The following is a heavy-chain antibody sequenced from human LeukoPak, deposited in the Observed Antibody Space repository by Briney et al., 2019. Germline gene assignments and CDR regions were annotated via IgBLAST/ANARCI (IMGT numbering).Heavy chain of an antibody. D-gene: IGHD3-10*01. CDR1: GFTFSKYG. CDR3: ARADNGSGRYAFDI. V-gene: IGHV3-33*08. CDR2: IWHGQKKE. Sequence: PGGSLRLSCAASGFTFSKYGMHWVRQAPGKGLEWVAVIWHGQKKEYYADSVKGRFTISRDNSKNTLDLQMRSLRAEDTAVYYCARADNGSGRYAFDIWGQGTRVTVSS. J-gene: IGHJ3*02.